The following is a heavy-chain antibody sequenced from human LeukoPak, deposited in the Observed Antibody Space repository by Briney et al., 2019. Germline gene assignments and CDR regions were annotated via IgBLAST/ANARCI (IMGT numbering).Heavy chain of an antibody. Sequence: KASETLSLTCTVSVDSISSHYWSWIPQPPGKGLEWIGYIYYSGSSNYNPSLKSRVTISVDTSKSQFSLKLSSVTAADAAVYFCARGGGYDYYFDYWGQGTLVAVSS. CDR2: IYYSGSS. V-gene: IGHV4-59*11. CDR3: ARGGGYDYYFDY. CDR1: VDSISSHY. J-gene: IGHJ4*02. D-gene: IGHD5-12*01.